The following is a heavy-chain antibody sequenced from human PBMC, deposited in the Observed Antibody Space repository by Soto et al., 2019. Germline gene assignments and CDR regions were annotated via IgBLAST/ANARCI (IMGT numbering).Heavy chain of an antibody. CDR1: RFTFGNYW. CDR2: MNGGESNT. Sequence: PGGSLRLWCAASRFTFGNYWMQWVRQSPGTRLEWVSRMNGGESNTNDADSVKGRFTLSRDNAKNKLSLQRNSLRAEDTAVYYCATAEVDYWGPGTLVTVSS. J-gene: IGHJ4*02. V-gene: IGHV3-74*01. CDR3: ATAEVDY.